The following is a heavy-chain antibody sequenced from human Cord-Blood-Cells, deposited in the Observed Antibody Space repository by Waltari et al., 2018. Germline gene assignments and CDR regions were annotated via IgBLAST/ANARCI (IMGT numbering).Heavy chain of an antibody. V-gene: IGHV4-61*01. CDR2: IYYSVST. D-gene: IGHD2-21*02. CDR3: ASGGNFWYFDL. CDR1: GGPVRRGSYY. J-gene: IGHJ2*01. Sequence: QVQLQESGPGLVKPSETLSLTCTVAGGPVRRGSYYWSWIRQPPGKGLEWIGYIYYSVSTNYNPSLNSRVTISVDTSKNQFSLKLSSVTAADTAVYYCASGGNFWYFDLWGRGTLVTVSS.